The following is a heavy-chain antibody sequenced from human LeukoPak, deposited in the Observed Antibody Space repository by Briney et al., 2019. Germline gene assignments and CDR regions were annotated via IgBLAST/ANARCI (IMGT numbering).Heavy chain of an antibody. J-gene: IGHJ4*02. CDR1: GFIVSSKY. Sequence: GGSLRLSCAASGFIVSSKYMNWVRQAPGKGLEWISYISSSGTTIYYADSVQGRFIISRDNARNSLYLQMNSLRAEDTAVYYCARVGYSDFWSGYYWDYWGQGTLATVSS. V-gene: IGHV3-48*01. CDR3: ARVGYSDFWSGYYWDY. CDR2: ISSSGTTI. D-gene: IGHD3-3*01.